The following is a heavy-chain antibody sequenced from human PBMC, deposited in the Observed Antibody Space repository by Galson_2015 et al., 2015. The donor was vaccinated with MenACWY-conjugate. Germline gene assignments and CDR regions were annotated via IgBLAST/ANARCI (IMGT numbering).Heavy chain of an antibody. CDR3: ARDRYGLGNYLDY. CDR1: GGSISSNNW. CDR2: IWHSVST. V-gene: IGHV4-4*02. Sequence: ETLSLTCAVSGGSISSNNWWSWVRQPPGKGLEWIAEIWHSVSTNYNPSLKSRVTISLDKSKNQFTLNLSSVTAADTAVYYCARDRYGLGNYLDYWGQGTLVTVSS. J-gene: IGHJ4*02. D-gene: IGHD3-10*01.